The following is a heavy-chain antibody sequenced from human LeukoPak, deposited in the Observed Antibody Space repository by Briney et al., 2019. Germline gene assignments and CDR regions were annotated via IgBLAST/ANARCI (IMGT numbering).Heavy chain of an antibody. CDR3: ARRYCSSTSCRDYYYGMDV. Sequence: SVKVSCKASGGTFISYAISWVRQAPGQGLEWMGGIIPIFGTANYAQKFQGRVTITADESTSTAYMELSSLRSEDTAVYYCARRYCSSTSCRDYYYGMDVWGQGTTVTVSS. J-gene: IGHJ6*02. CDR1: GGTFISYA. D-gene: IGHD2-2*01. V-gene: IGHV1-69*13. CDR2: IIPIFGTA.